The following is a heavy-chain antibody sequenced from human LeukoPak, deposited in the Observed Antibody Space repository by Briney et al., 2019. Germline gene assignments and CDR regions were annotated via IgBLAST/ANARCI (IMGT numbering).Heavy chain of an antibody. J-gene: IGHJ4*02. CDR1: GFTFSSYA. Sequence: GGSLRLSCATSGFTFSSYAMSWVRQAPGKGLEWVSGIGASGGSTYYADSVKGRFTISRDNSKNTLYLQMNSLRTEDTAVYYCAKAEGYNILTGLDYWGQGTLVTVSS. V-gene: IGHV3-23*01. CDR2: IGASGGST. CDR3: AKAEGYNILTGLDY. D-gene: IGHD3-9*01.